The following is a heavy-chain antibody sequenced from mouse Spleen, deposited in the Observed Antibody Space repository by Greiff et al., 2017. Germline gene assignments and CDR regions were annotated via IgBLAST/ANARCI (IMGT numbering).Heavy chain of an antibody. CDR1: GFSLTSYG. J-gene: IGHJ4*01. Sequence: VQRVESGPGLVQPSQSLSITCTVSGFSLTSYGVHWVRQSPGKGLEWLGVIWRGGSTDYNAAFMSRLSITKDNSKSQVFFKMNSLQADDTAIYYCAKNYVEGYYYAMDYWGQGTSVTVSS. V-gene: IGHV2-5*01. CDR2: IWRGGST. CDR3: AKNYVEGYYYAMDY.